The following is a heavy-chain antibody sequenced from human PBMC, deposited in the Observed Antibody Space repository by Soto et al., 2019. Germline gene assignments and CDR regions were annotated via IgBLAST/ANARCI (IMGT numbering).Heavy chain of an antibody. CDR3: ARHVGGYYYYMDV. Sequence: QLQLQESGPGLVKPSETLSLTCTVSGGSVSSGSYYWGWIRQPPGKGLEWIGSIYYSGNTYYNPSLKSRVTISVDTSKNQFSLKLSSVIAADTAVYYCARHVGGYYYYMDVWGKGTTVTVSS. D-gene: IGHD2-15*01. V-gene: IGHV4-39*01. CDR1: GGSVSSGSYY. J-gene: IGHJ6*03. CDR2: IYYSGNT.